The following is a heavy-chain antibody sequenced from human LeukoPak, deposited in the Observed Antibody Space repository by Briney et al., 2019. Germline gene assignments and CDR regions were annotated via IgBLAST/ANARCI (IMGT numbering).Heavy chain of an antibody. J-gene: IGHJ4*02. V-gene: IGHV3-23*01. Sequence: GGSLRLSCAASGFTFSSHAMSWVRQAPGKGLEWVSVISGSGGTTYYADSVKGRFTISRDNSKNTLYLQMNSLRAEDTAVYYCARAPGRYCSSTSCYTEWGQGTLVTVSS. CDR1: GFTFSSHA. CDR3: ARAPGRYCSSTSCYTE. D-gene: IGHD2-2*02. CDR2: ISGSGGTT.